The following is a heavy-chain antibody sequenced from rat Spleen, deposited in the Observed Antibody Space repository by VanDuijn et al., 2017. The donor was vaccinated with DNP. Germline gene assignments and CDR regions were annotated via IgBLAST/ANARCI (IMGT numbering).Heavy chain of an antibody. CDR3: ARSAPYRDYAMDA. V-gene: IGHV5-31*01. CDR1: GFTFNNYW. J-gene: IGHJ4*01. D-gene: IGHD1-2*01. CDR2: ITSSGGST. Sequence: EVQLVESGGDLVQPGRSLKLSCVASGFTFNNYWMTWIRQVPGKGLEWVASITSSGGSTYYPDSVKGRFTISRDNAKNTLYLQMNSLRSEDTATYYCARSAPYRDYAMDAWGQGTSVTVSS.